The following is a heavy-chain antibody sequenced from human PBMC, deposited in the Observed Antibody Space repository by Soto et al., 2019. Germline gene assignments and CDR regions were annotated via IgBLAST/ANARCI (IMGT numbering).Heavy chain of an antibody. CDR1: GVSISSDY. D-gene: IGHD3-22*01. CDR3: ARFYDRYDAFDI. Sequence: SETLSLTCTVSGVSISSDYWSWIRQSPGKGLEWIGYIYSRGNTNYNPSLKSRVTISVDTSKTQFSLKLSSVTAADTAVYYCARFYDRYDAFDIWGQGTMVTVSS. V-gene: IGHV4-59*08. CDR2: IYSRGNT. J-gene: IGHJ3*02.